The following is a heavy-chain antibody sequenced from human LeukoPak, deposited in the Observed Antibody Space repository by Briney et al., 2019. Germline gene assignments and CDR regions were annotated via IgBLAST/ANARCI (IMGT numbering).Heavy chain of an antibody. D-gene: IGHD6-19*01. CDR3: ARDAVTGYSSGWYKPFPFDS. CDR1: GFTFSSYT. Sequence: GGSLRLSCAASGFTFSSYTMNWVRQAPGKGLEWVSSISSSSSYLFFADSVKGRFSISRGNTKNSLYLQMSGLRAEDTAVYYCARDAVTGYSSGWYKPFPFDSWGQGTLVTVSS. V-gene: IGHV3-21*01. J-gene: IGHJ4*02. CDR2: ISSSSSYL.